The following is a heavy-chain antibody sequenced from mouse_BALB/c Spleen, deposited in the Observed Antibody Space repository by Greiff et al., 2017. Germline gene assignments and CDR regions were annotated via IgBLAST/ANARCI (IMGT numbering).Heavy chain of an antibody. CDR2: ISYSGST. V-gene: IGHV3-8*02. CDR3: ASITTAYYYAMDY. D-gene: IGHD1-2*01. J-gene: IGHJ4*01. Sequence: VQLKESGPSLVKPSQTLSLTCSVTGDSITSVYWTWIRKFPGNKLEYMGYISYSGSTYYNPSLKSRISITRDTSKNQYYLQLNSVTTEDTATYYYASITTAYYYAMDYWGQGTSVTVSS. CDR1: GDSITSVY.